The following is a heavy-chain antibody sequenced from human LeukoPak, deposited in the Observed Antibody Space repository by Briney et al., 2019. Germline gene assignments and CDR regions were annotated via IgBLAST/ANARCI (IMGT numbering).Heavy chain of an antibody. D-gene: IGHD1-26*01. Sequence: GGSLRLSCAASGFTFSDYYMSWIRQAPGKGLEWVSYISSSSGTTTHYADSVKGRFTISRDNAKNSLHLQMNSLRAEDTAVYYCARVRGSFSVDYWGQGTLVTVSS. CDR3: ARVRGSFSVDY. CDR1: GFTFSDYY. CDR2: ISSSSGTTT. V-gene: IGHV3-11*04. J-gene: IGHJ4*02.